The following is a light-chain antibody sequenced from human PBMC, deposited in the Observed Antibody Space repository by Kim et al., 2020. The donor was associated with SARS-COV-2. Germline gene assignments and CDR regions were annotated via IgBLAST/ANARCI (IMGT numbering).Light chain of an antibody. J-gene: IGKJ4*01. CDR1: QSVSSSY. CDR2: GAS. CDR3: QQYSSSPLT. Sequence: SPWESATLSCRASQSVSSSYLAWDQQKPGQAPRLLIYGASSRATGIPVRFRGSGSGTDFTLTISRVEPEDFAVYYCQQYSSSPLTFGGGTKVDIK. V-gene: IGKV3-20*01.